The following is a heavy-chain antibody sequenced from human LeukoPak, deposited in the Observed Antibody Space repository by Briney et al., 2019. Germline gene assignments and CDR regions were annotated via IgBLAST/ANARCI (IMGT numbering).Heavy chain of an antibody. D-gene: IGHD2-15*01. Sequence: ASVKVSCKASGYTFTGYYMHWVRQAPGQGPEWMGWINPNSGGTNYAQKFQGRVTMTRDTSISTACMELSRLRSDDTAVYYCARGYCSGGSCYSSDYWGQGTLVTVSS. CDR2: INPNSGGT. CDR1: GYTFTGYY. CDR3: ARGYCSGGSCYSSDY. J-gene: IGHJ4*02. V-gene: IGHV1-2*02.